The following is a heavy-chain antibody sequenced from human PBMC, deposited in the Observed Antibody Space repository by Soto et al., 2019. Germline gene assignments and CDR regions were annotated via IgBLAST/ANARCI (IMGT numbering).Heavy chain of an antibody. CDR1: GFTFTSYY. CDR3: ARDLGLGNHDAFDI. CDR2: INPSGGTT. J-gene: IGHJ3*02. Sequence: ASVKVSCKASGFTFTSYYMHWVRQAPGQGLEWMGIINPSGGTTTYAQNFQDRVTMTRDTSTSTVYMELNSLRAEDTAVYYCARDLGLGNHDAFDIWGQGTMVTVSS. V-gene: IGHV1-46*01. D-gene: IGHD1-26*01.